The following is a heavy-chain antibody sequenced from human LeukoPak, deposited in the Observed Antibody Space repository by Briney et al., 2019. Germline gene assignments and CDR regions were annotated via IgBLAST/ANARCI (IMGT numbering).Heavy chain of an antibody. V-gene: IGHV4-39*07. Sequence: SETLSLTCTVSGGSISSSSYYWGWIRQPPGKRLGWIGSSYYSGSTYYNPSLKSRVTISVDTSKNQFSLELGSVTAADTAVYYCARVENYYYYMDVWGKGTTVTISS. CDR3: ARVENYYYYMDV. CDR1: GGSISSSSYY. CDR2: SYYSGST. J-gene: IGHJ6*03.